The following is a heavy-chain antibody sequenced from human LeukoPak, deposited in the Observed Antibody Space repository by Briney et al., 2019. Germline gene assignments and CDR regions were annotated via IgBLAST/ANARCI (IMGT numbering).Heavy chain of an antibody. V-gene: IGHV3-74*01. CDR2: ISTDGSST. D-gene: IGHD6-19*01. CDR3: ARPSSGWYGS. Sequence: PRGSLRLSCAVSGFSFSSYWMHWVRQAPGKGLVWVSRISTDGSSTTYADSVRGRFTISRDNPKNTLYLQMDSLRAEDTAVYYCARPSSGWYGSWGQGTLVTVSS. J-gene: IGHJ4*02. CDR1: GFSFSSYW.